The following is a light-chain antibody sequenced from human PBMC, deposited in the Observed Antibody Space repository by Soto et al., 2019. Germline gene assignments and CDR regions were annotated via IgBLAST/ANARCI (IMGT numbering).Light chain of an antibody. V-gene: IGLV1-40*01. CDR2: GHS. CDR3: QSYDGRLSGWV. J-gene: IGLJ3*02. Sequence: QAVVTQPPSVSGAPGQRVTISCTGSSSNIGAGYDVHWFQQLPGTAPKLLIYGHSNRPSGVPDRFSGSKSGTSASLAITGLQAEDEADYYCQSYDGRLSGWVFGGGTKLTV. CDR1: SSNIGAGYD.